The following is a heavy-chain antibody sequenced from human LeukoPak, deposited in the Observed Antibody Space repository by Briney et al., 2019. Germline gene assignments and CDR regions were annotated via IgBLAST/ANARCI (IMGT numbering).Heavy chain of an antibody. CDR3: ARDGGYSSGWPVYYFDY. CDR2: IWYDGSNK. D-gene: IGHD6-19*01. Sequence: GGSLRLSCAASGFTFSSYWMTWVRQAPGKGLEWVAVIWYDGSNKYYADSVKGRFTISRDNSKNTLYLQMNSLRAEDTAVYYCARDGGYSSGWPVYYFDYWGQGTLVTVSS. J-gene: IGHJ4*02. CDR1: GFTFSSYW. V-gene: IGHV3-33*08.